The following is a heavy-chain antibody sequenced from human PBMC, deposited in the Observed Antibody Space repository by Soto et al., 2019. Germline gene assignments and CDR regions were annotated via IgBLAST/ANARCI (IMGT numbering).Heavy chain of an antibody. J-gene: IGHJ4*02. D-gene: IGHD1-1*01. V-gene: IGHV1-3*01. CDR3: ARRGALTGTVFDY. CDR2: INAGNGNT. Sequence: QVQLVQSGAEVKKPGASVKVSCKASGYTFTTYAMHWVCQAPGQRLEWMGWINAGNGNTKYSQKFQGRVTFTSDTSARIAYMELSSLRSEDTSVYYCARRGALTGTVFDYWGQGTLVTVSS. CDR1: GYTFTTYA.